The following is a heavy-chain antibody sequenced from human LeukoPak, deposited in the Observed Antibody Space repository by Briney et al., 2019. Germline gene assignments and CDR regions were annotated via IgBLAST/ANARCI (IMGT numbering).Heavy chain of an antibody. CDR3: ARDRGSSGWPNYCYYYGMDV. D-gene: IGHD6-19*01. V-gene: IGHV7-4-1*02. CDR1: GYTFTSYA. J-gene: IGHJ6*02. Sequence: ASVKVSCKASGYTFTSYAMNWVRQAPGQGLEWMGWINTNTGNPTYAQGFTGRFVFSLDTSVSTAYLQISSLKAEDTAVYYCARDRGSSGWPNYCYYYGMDVWGQGTTVTVSS. CDR2: INTNTGNP.